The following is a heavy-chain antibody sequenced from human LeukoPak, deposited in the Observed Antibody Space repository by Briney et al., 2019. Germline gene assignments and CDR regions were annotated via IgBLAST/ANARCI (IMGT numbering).Heavy chain of an antibody. Sequence: GGSLRLSCAVSGITLSNYGMSWVRQAPGKGLEWVAGIGASGGGTYYADSVKGRFTISGDNSKNTLYLQMNSLRAEDTAVYFCAKRGVVIRVVLVGFHKEAYYFDSWGQGALVTVSS. J-gene: IGHJ4*02. D-gene: IGHD3-10*01. CDR1: GITLSNYG. CDR2: IGASGGGT. CDR3: AKRGVVIRVVLVGFHKEAYYFDS. V-gene: IGHV3-23*01.